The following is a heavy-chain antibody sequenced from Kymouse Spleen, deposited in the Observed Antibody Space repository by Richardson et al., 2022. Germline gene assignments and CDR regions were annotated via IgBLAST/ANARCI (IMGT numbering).Heavy chain of an antibody. CDR2: ISYDGSNK. Sequence: QVQLVESGGGVVQPGRSLRLSCAASGFTFSSYGMHWVRQAPGKGLEWVAVISYDGSNKYYADSVKGRFTISRDNSKNTLYLQMNSLRAEDTAVYYCAKGREWSPNWFDPWGQGTLVTVSS. V-gene: IGHV3-30*18. CDR1: GFTFSSYG. J-gene: IGHJ5*02. D-gene: IGHD3-3*01. CDR3: AKGREWSPNWFDP.